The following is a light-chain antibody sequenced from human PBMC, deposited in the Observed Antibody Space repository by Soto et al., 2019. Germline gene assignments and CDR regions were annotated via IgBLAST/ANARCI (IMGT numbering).Light chain of an antibody. V-gene: IGKV3-11*01. CDR3: QQRGNGPAYT. Sequence: EIVLTQSPATLSLSPGERATLSCRASQSVSSYLACYQQQPGQAPPLLIYDSSNRATGLPASISGSGSVADFTLTISLLEPEDFAVYYGQQRGNGPAYTFGQGTKLEIK. CDR1: QSVSSY. J-gene: IGKJ2*01. CDR2: DSS.